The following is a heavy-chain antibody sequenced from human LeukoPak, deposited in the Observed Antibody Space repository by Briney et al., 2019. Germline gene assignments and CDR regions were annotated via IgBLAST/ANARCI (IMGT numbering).Heavy chain of an antibody. D-gene: IGHD3-3*01. Sequence: SETLSLTCDVSGYSISSGYYWGWIRQPPGKGLEWIGSIYHTGSTYYNPSLKSRVTISVDTSKNQFSLKVTSVTAADTALYYCARDDVWSGFRDWFDPWGQGTQVTVSS. CDR3: ARDDVWSGFRDWFDP. CDR2: IYHTGST. J-gene: IGHJ5*02. V-gene: IGHV4-38-2*02. CDR1: GYSISSGYY.